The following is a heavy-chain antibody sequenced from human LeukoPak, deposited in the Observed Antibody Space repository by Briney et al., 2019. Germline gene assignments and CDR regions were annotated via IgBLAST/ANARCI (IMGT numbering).Heavy chain of an antibody. CDR2: ISYNGDST. V-gene: IGHV3-64D*09. CDR3: ARVDTAMGWAFDI. J-gene: IGHJ3*02. Sequence: QPGGSLRLSCSGSGFTFSRHNMHWVRQAPGKGLEYVSAISYNGDSTYYVDSVKGRFTISRDNSKNTLDLQMSSLRPEDTAVYYCARVDTAMGWAFDIWGQGTMVTVSS. CDR1: GFTFSRHN. D-gene: IGHD5-18*01.